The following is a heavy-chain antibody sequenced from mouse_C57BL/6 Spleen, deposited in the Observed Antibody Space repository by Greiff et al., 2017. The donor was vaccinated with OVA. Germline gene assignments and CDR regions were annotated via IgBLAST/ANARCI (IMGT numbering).Heavy chain of an antibody. CDR3: AREDSSSLYYYAMDY. D-gene: IGHD1-1*01. V-gene: IGHV1-55*01. J-gene: IGHJ4*01. CDR2: IYPGSGST. CDR1: GYTFTSYW. Sequence: VQLQQPGAELVKPGASVKMSCKASGYTFTSYWITWVKQRPGQGLEWIGDIYPGSGSTNYNEKFKGKATLTADTSSSTAYMQLSSLTSEDSAVYYSAREDSSSLYYYAMDYWGQGTSVTVSS.